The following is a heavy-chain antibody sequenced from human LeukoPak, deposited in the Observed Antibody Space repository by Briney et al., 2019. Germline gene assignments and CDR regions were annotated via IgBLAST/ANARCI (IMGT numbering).Heavy chain of an antibody. Sequence: GGSLRLSCAASGFTFSSYEMNWVRQAPGKGLEWVSYISSSGNTIYYADSVKGRFTISRDNAKNSLYLQMNSLRAEDTAVYYCARDGGIMTPDAFDIWGQGTMVTVSS. CDR1: GFTFSSYE. D-gene: IGHD3-16*01. J-gene: IGHJ3*02. CDR2: ISSSGNTI. CDR3: ARDGGIMTPDAFDI. V-gene: IGHV3-48*03.